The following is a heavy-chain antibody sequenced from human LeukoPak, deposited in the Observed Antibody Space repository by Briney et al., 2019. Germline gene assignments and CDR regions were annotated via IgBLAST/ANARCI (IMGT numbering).Heavy chain of an antibody. Sequence: ASVKVSCKASGYTFTGYYMHWVRQAPGQRLEWMGRINPNSGGTNYAQKFQGRVTMTRDTSISTAHMELSRLRSDDTAVYYCASILDSSGYYSPWEVDYWGQGTLVTVSS. V-gene: IGHV1-2*06. CDR2: INPNSGGT. CDR1: GYTFTGYY. D-gene: IGHD3-22*01. J-gene: IGHJ4*02. CDR3: ASILDSSGYYSPWEVDY.